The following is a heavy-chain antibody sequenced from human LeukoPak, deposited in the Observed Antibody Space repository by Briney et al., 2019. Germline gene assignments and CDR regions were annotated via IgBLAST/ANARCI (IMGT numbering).Heavy chain of an antibody. CDR1: GITLSNYG. CDR3: AKRGVVIRVILVGFHKEAYYFDS. D-gene: IGHD3-22*01. J-gene: IGHJ4*02. V-gene: IGHV3-23*01. Sequence: GGSLRLSCAVSGITLSNYGMSWVRQAPGKGLEWVAGISDSGGGTNYADSVKGRFTISRDNPKNTLYLQMNSLRAEDTAVYFCAKRGVVIRVILVGFHKEAYYFDSRGQGALVTVSS. CDR2: ISDSGGGT.